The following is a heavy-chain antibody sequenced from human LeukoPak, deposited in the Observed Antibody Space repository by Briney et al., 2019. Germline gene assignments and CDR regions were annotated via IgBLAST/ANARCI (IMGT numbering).Heavy chain of an antibody. CDR1: GYSISSGYY. Sequence: MPSETLSLTCTVSGYSISSGYYWSWIRQPPGKGLEWIGEINHSGSTNYNPSLKSRVTISVDTSKNQFSLKLSSVTAADTAVYYCARAPRGREAFDIWGQGTMVTVSS. V-gene: IGHV4-38-2*02. J-gene: IGHJ3*02. CDR2: INHSGST. D-gene: IGHD1-1*01. CDR3: ARAPRGREAFDI.